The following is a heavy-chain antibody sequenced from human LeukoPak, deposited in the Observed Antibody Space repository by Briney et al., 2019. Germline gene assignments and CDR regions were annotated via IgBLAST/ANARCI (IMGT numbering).Heavy chain of an antibody. CDR2: IYYSGST. D-gene: IGHD5-18*01. V-gene: IGHV4-59*01. Sequence: PSETLSLTCTVSGGSISSYYWSWIRQPPGKGLEWIGYIYYSGSTNYNPSLESRVTISVDTSKNQFSLKLSSVTAADTAVYYCATILQGEYTYGHPFHYWGQGTLVTVSS. CDR1: GGSISSYY. CDR3: ATILQGEYTYGHPFHY. J-gene: IGHJ4*02.